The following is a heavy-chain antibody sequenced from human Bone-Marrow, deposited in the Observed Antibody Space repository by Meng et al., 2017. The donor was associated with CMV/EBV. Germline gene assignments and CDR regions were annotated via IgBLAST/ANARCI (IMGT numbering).Heavy chain of an antibody. CDR3: ARDRGDCSSTSCYPEYFQH. D-gene: IGHD2-2*01. Sequence: GSLRLSCTVSGGSISSYYWSWIRQPPGKGLEWIGYIYYSGSTNYNPSLKSRVTISVDTSKNQFSLKLSSVTAADTAVYYCARDRGDCSSTSCYPEYFQHWGQGTLVTVSS. CDR1: GGSISSYY. J-gene: IGHJ1*01. CDR2: IYYSGST. V-gene: IGHV4-59*01.